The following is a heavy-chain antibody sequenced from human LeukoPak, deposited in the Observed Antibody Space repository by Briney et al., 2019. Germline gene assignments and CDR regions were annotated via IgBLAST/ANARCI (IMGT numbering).Heavy chain of an antibody. CDR2: FDVIDAKT. D-gene: IGHD5-18*01. Sequence: ASVKVSCMVSGSSLTELSLYWVRQAPGKGLEWMGGFDVIDAKTFYAQKFQGRVTMTEDSSTDTAYMELSSLRSDDTALYYCAAGRPYSLLDYWGQGTLLTVSS. CDR1: GSSLTELS. CDR3: AAGRPYSLLDY. J-gene: IGHJ4*02. V-gene: IGHV1-24*01.